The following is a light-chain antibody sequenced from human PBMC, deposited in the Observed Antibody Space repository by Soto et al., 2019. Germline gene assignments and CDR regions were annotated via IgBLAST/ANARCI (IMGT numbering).Light chain of an antibody. CDR1: SSDVGAYIY. CDR3: SSYTSISTLV. V-gene: IGLV2-11*01. CDR2: DVI. J-gene: IGLJ2*01. Sequence: QSALTQPRSVSGSPGQSVTFSCTGTSSDVGAYIYVSWYQQHPGKAPKLIIYDVIKRPSGVPDRFSGSKSGNTASLTISGLQAEDEADYYCSSYTSISTLVFGGGTKLTVL.